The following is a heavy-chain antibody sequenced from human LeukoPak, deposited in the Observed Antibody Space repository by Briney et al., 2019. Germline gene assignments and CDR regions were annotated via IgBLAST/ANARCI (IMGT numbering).Heavy chain of an antibody. Sequence: PGRSLRLSCAASGFTFSRYGMHWVRQAPGKGLEWVALVWYDGSNKYYADSVKGRFTISRDNAKKSLYLQMNSLRDEDTAVYYCARKYSGSYWGFDYWGQGALVTVSS. CDR1: GFTFSRYG. J-gene: IGHJ4*02. V-gene: IGHV3-33*01. CDR2: VWYDGSNK. D-gene: IGHD1-26*01. CDR3: ARKYSGSYWGFDY.